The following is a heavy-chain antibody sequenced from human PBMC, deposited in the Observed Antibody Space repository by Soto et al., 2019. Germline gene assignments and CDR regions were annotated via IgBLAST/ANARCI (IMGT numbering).Heavy chain of an antibody. J-gene: IGHJ6*01. CDR3: ARQVYYDLLTVYPARALDI. CDR2: IYPGDPDT. Sequence: GESLNISCKGSGYSFSTYWIGWLRQMPGKGLEWMGLIYPGDPDTTYSPSFQGQVTISADKSINTAYLQWNSLKASDTALDYWARQVYYDLLTVYPARALDIWAQRATLAVSS. V-gene: IGHV5-51*01. D-gene: IGHD3-9*01. CDR1: GYSFSTYW.